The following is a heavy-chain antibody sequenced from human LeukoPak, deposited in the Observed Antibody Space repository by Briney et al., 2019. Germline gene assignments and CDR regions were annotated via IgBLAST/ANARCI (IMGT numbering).Heavy chain of an antibody. CDR3: ARDGGYGSVYYFDY. V-gene: IGHV3-30-3*01. Sequence: GGSLRLSCAASGFIFSSYPMHWVRQAPGKGLEWVAVISYDGSNKYYADSVKGRFTISRDNSKNTLYLQMNSLRAEDTAVYYCARDGGYGSVYYFDYWGQGTLVTVSS. CDR1: GFIFSSYP. CDR2: ISYDGSNK. J-gene: IGHJ4*02. D-gene: IGHD3-10*01.